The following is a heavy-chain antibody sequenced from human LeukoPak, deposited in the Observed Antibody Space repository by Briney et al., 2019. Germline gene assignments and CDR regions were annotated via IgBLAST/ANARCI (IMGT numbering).Heavy chain of an antibody. CDR2: ISGSGGST. CDR1: GFTFSSYA. D-gene: IGHD4-23*01. Sequence: GGSLRLSCAASGFTFSSYAMSWVRQAPGKGLEWVSTISGSGGSTYYTDSVKGRFTISRDSSKNTLYLQMNSLRAEDTAMYYCAKASLSTVVTSFDYWGQGTLVTVSS. CDR3: AKASLSTVVTSFDY. J-gene: IGHJ4*02. V-gene: IGHV3-23*01.